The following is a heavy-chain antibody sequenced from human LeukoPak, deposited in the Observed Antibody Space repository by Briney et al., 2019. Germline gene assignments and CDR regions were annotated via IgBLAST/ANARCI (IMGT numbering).Heavy chain of an antibody. J-gene: IGHJ3*02. CDR1: GGSISSYY. CDR3: ARQDSGTYLNPLDI. V-gene: IGHV4-59*08. CDR2: IYYTGST. Sequence: LETLSLTCIVSGGSISSYYWSWIRQPPGKGLEWIGYIYYTGSTNYNPSLKSRVTISVDTSKNQLSLKLRSVTAADTAVYYCARQDSGTYLNPLDIWGQGTVVTVSS. D-gene: IGHD1-26*01.